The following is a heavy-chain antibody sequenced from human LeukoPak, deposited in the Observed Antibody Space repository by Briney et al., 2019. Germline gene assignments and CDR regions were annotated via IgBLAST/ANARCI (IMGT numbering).Heavy chain of an antibody. D-gene: IGHD6-13*01. CDR2: IYYSGST. V-gene: IGHV4-39*07. J-gene: IGHJ4*02. CDR3: ARAQGDLSTGYSSSPFDY. CDR1: GGSISSSSYY. Sequence: TSETLSLTCTVSGGSISSSSYYWGWIRQPPGKGLEWIGSIYYSGSTYYNPSLKSRVTISVDTSKNQFSLKLSSVTAADTAVYYCARAQGDLSTGYSSSPFDYWGQGTLVTVSS.